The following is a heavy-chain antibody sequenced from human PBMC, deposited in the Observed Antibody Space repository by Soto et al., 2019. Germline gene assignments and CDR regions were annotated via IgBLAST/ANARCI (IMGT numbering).Heavy chain of an antibody. V-gene: IGHV3-74*01. J-gene: IGHJ5*02. CDR1: GFPFSHYW. CDR2: INPAGTIT. Sequence: MQMVESGGGSVQPGGSLRLSCAASGFPFSHYWMHWVRQTPGKGLVWVSRINPAGTITNYADSVEGRFTISRDNADSALFLQMTSLSADDTAIYYCTSDTFGLRDTWGQGTLVTVSS. CDR3: TSDTFGLRDT. D-gene: IGHD3-16*01.